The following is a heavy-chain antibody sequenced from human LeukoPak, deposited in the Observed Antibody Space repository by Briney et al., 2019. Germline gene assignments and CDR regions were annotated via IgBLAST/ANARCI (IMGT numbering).Heavy chain of an antibody. CDR2: INWNGGST. V-gene: IGHV3-20*04. CDR3: ARSDSVLRGPWDY. J-gene: IGHJ4*02. CDR1: GFTFDDYA. Sequence: PGGSLRLSCAASGFTFDDYAMSWVRQVPGKGLEWVSGINWNGGSTGSAGSVKGRFTISRDNAKNSLYLQMNSLRVEDTALYYCARSDSVLRGPWDYWGQGTLVTVSS. D-gene: IGHD3-10*01.